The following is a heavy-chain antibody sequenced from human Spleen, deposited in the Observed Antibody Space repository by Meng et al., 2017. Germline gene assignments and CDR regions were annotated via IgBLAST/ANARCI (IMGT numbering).Heavy chain of an antibody. CDR1: GYSFSSDYY. J-gene: IGHJ4*02. CDR3: ARGRRYYGSGSLDFDY. V-gene: IGHV4-38-2*01. D-gene: IGHD3-10*01. CDR2: IYHSGST. Sequence: GSLRLSCAVSGYSFSSDYYWGWIRQPPGKGLEWIGSIYHSGSTYYNPSLKSRVTISVDTSKNQFSLKLSSVTAADTAVYYCARGRRYYGSGSLDFDYWGQGTLVTVSS.